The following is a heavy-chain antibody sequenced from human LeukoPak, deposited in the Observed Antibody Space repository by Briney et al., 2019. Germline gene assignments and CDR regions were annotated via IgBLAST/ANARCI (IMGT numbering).Heavy chain of an antibody. Sequence: PGGSLRLSCAASGFTFSSYGMRWVRQAPGKGLEWVSAISGSGGSTYYADSVKGRFTISRDNSKNTLYLQMHSLRAEDTAVYYYAKESLRVVPSATFDYWGQGTLVSVSS. J-gene: IGHJ4*02. CDR2: ISGSGGST. D-gene: IGHD2-2*01. CDR3: AKESLRVVPSATFDY. V-gene: IGHV3-23*01. CDR1: GFTFSSYG.